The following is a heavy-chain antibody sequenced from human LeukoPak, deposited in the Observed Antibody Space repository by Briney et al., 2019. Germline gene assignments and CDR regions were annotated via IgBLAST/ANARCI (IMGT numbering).Heavy chain of an antibody. V-gene: IGHV1-8*03. Sequence: ASVKVSCKASGYTFISYDINWVRQATGQGLEWMGWMNPNSGDTGYAQKFQGRVTIIGNTSTRIAYMELSSLRSEDTAVYYCARGQSGEGYWGQGTLVTVSS. D-gene: IGHD1-26*01. J-gene: IGHJ4*02. CDR1: GYTFISYD. CDR3: ARGQSGEGY. CDR2: MNPNSGDT.